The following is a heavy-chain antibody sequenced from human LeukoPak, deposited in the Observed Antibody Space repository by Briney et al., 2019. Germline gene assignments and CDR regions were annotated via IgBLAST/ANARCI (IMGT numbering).Heavy chain of an antibody. CDR2: ISSSSSYI. V-gene: IGHV3-21*01. D-gene: IGHD4-17*01. J-gene: IGHJ4*02. Sequence: GSLRLSCAASGFTLSNYSMNWVRQAPGKGLEWVAFISSSSSYIFYADSLKGRFTISRDNAKNSLYLQMNSLRADDTAVYYCARDLAYGDDGLWGQGTLVTVSS. CDR1: GFTLSNYS. CDR3: ARDLAYGDDGL.